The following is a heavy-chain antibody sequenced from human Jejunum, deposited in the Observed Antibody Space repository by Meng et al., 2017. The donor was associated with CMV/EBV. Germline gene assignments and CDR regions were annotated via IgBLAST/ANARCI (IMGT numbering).Heavy chain of an antibody. CDR2: IRNKANSYTT. V-gene: IGHV3-72*01. CDR3: TRGPTWAYFFDY. CDR1: FTFSDHY. Sequence: FTFSDHYTDWVRQAPGKGLEWVGHIRNKANSYTTEYAASVQGRFTISRDDSKNSLYLQMNSLKIEDTAVYYCTRGPTWAYFFDYWGQGTEVTVSS. D-gene: IGHD7-27*01. J-gene: IGHJ4*02.